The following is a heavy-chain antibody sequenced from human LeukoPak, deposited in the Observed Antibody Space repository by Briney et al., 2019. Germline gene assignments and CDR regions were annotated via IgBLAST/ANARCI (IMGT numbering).Heavy chain of an antibody. V-gene: IGHV1-18*01. CDR3: ARDISRSYYGSGSVAGY. CDR1: GYTFTSYG. Sequence: GASVKVSCKTSGYTFTSYGISWVRQAPGQGLEWMGWISAYNGNTNYAQKLQGRVTMTTDTSTSTAYKELRSLRSDDTAVYYCARDISRSYYGSGSVAGYWGQGTLVTVSS. CDR2: ISAYNGNT. D-gene: IGHD3-10*01. J-gene: IGHJ4*02.